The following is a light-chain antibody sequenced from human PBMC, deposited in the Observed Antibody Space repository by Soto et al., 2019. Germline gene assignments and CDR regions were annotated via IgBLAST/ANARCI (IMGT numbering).Light chain of an antibody. V-gene: IGLV2-8*01. J-gene: IGLJ1*01. CDR2: EVS. Sequence: QSVLTQPPSASGSPGQSVTISCTGTSSDVGGYNFVAWYQQHPGKAPKLMISEVSKRPSGVPDRFSGSKSGNTASLTVSGLQAEGEADYYCSSYAGSNIFVFGTGTKVTVL. CDR1: SSDVGGYNF. CDR3: SSYAGSNIFV.